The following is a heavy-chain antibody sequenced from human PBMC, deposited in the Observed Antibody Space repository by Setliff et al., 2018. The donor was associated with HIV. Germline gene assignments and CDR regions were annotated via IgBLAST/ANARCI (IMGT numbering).Heavy chain of an antibody. V-gene: IGHV4-38-2*02. CDR2: IYHGGSV. Sequence: PSETLSLTCTVSGYSISTSSWWGWVRQSPGRGLQWIGSIYHGGSVYYNPSLQSRVTISLDRSKNQFSLNMISVTAADSAIYYCARVVETTYISGFGAFDVWGQGKVVTVSS. CDR1: GYSISTSSW. D-gene: IGHD4-4*01. J-gene: IGHJ3*01. CDR3: ARVVETTYISGFGAFDV.